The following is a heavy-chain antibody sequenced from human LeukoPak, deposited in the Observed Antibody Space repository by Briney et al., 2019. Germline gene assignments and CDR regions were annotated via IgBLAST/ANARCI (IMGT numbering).Heavy chain of an antibody. CDR1: GFTFSSYS. Sequence: GGSLRLSCAASGFTFSSYSMYWVRQAPGKGLEWVSYISSSSSTIYYADSVKGRFTISRDNAKNSLYLQMNSLRAEDTAVYYCARSTTYYYDSSGYSSGDYWGQGTLVTVSS. J-gene: IGHJ4*02. CDR2: ISSSSSTI. CDR3: ARSTTYYYDSSGYSSGDY. V-gene: IGHV3-48*01. D-gene: IGHD3-22*01.